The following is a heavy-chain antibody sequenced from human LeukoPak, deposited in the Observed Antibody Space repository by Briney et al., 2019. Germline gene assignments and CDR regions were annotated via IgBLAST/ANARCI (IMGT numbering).Heavy chain of an antibody. J-gene: IGHJ6*03. V-gene: IGHV4-34*01. CDR1: GGSFSGYY. Sequence: SETLSLTCAVYGGSFSGYYWSWIRQPPGKGLEWIGEINHSGSTNYNPSLKSRVTISVDTSKNQFSLKLSSVTAADTAVYYCARTTEGYCRGRSCYSYYYYMDVWGKGTTATVSS. D-gene: IGHD2-15*01. CDR3: ARTTEGYCRGRSCYSYYYYMDV. CDR2: INHSGST.